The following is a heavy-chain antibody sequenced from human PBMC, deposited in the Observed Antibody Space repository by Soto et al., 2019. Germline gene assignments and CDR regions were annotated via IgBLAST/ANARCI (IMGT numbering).Heavy chain of an antibody. J-gene: IGHJ6*02. CDR2: ISFGGTDK. CDR1: GFTFKTYG. D-gene: IGHD3-3*01. V-gene: IGHV3-30*03. CDR3: ARDLEHYDFWSGSIGYYYGMDV. Sequence: GGSLRLSCAASGFTFKTYGMQWVRHAPGKGLEWVAVISFGGTDKYYADSVKGRFTISRDNSKNTLYLQMNSLRAEDTAVYYCARDLEHYDFWSGSIGYYYGMDVWGQGTTVTVSS.